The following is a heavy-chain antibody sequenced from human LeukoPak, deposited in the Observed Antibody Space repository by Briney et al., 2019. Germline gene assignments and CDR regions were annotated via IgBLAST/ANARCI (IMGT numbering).Heavy chain of an antibody. Sequence: SETLSLTCTVSGGSISSYYWSWIRQPPAKGLERIGYIYYSGSTNYNPSLKSRVTISVDTSKNQFSLKLSSVTAADTAVYYCARHSRAATTSPDAFDIWGQGTMVTVSS. D-gene: IGHD1-26*01. CDR2: IYYSGST. J-gene: IGHJ3*02. CDR1: GGSISSYY. CDR3: ARHSRAATTSPDAFDI. V-gene: IGHV4-59*08.